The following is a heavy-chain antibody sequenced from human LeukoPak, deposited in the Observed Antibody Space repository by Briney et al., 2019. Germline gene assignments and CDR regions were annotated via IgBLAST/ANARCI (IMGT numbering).Heavy chain of an antibody. Sequence: GGSLRLSCATTGFILSSYWVTWVRQARGQGLEWVANINLDGSVQWYADSVKGRFTISRDNAKNSVYLQMNSLRAEDTAVYYCAREGGVADYWGQGTLVTVSS. CDR2: INLDGSVQ. V-gene: IGHV3-7*01. D-gene: IGHD3-16*01. CDR1: GFILSSYW. J-gene: IGHJ4*02. CDR3: AREGGVADY.